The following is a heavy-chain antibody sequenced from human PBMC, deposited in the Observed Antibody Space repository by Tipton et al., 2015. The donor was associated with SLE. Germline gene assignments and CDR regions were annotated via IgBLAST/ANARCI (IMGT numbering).Heavy chain of an antibody. V-gene: IGHV3-21*01. J-gene: IGHJ3*02. Sequence: SLRLSCAASGFTFSSYSMNWVRQAPGKGLEWVSSISSSSSSYIYYADSVKGRLTISRDNAKNSLYLQMNSLRAEDTAVYYSARGGNSGAFDIWGQGTMVTVSS. D-gene: IGHD4-23*01. CDR2: ISSSSSSYI. CDR1: GFTFSSYS. CDR3: ARGGNSGAFDI.